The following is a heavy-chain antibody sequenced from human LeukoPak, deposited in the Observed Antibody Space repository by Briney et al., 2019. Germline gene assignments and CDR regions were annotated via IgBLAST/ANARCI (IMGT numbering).Heavy chain of an antibody. CDR3: AKAPSCPSCYIGSGWFDP. CDR1: GFTFSTYG. CDR2: IWYDGTNK. Sequence: GRSLRLSCAASGFTFSTYGMHWVRQAPGKGLEWLALIWYDGTNKYYTDSVKGRFTVSRDNSKNTLYLQMNSLRADDTAIYYCAKAPSCPSCYIGSGWFDPWGQGTLVTVSS. D-gene: IGHD2-2*02. J-gene: IGHJ5*02. V-gene: IGHV3-33*06.